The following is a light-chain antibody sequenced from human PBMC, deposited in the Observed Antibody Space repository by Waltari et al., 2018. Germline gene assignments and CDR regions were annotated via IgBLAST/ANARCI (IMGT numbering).Light chain of an antibody. CDR1: RNDIGSNDY. V-gene: IGLV2-14*03. CDR3: SSYTLTNPVV. CDR2: DVS. Sequence: QSVVTQPAPVSGSPGQSISLSCTGTRNDIGSNDYVSWYQQHPGRAPQLVIYDVSVRPSGVSIRFSGSKSGNTASLTISGLQAEDEALYYCSSYTLTNPVVFGGGTKLTVL. J-gene: IGLJ2*01.